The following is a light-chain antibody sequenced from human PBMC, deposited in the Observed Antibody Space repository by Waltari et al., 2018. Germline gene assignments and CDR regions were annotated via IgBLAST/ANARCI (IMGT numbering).Light chain of an antibody. CDR3: MQNSYWPYT. V-gene: IGKV2-30*01. CDR2: KVS. CDR1: QSLLYTDKVTL. Sequence: DVVLTQSPLSLPVTLGQSASISCKSSQSLLYTDKVTLLNLYQQRPGQSPRSLIYKVSNRASGVPDRFSGSGSGTDVTLKISRVEAEDAGTYYCMQNSYWPYTFGQGTKLEI. J-gene: IGKJ2*01.